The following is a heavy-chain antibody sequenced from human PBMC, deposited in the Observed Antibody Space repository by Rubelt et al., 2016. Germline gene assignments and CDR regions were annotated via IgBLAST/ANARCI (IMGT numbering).Heavy chain of an antibody. CDR1: GYTFNSYG. V-gene: IGHV1-18*01. J-gene: IGHJ6*02. CDR3: ARGTMVRGAPDV. CDR2: SSVYNGNT. Sequence: QVQLVQSGAEVKKPGASVKVSCKASGYTFNSYGISWVRQAPGQGLEWMGWSSVYNGNTNYAQKLQGRFTMTTDTSTSTADMELRSLRSDDTAVYYCARGTMVRGAPDVWGQGTTVTVSS. D-gene: IGHD3-10*01.